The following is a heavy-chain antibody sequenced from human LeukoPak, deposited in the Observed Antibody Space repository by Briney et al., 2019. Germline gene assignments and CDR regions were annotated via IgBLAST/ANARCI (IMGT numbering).Heavy chain of an antibody. CDR2: IKQDGSEK. D-gene: IGHD7-27*01. J-gene: IGHJ4*02. CDR3: GRFTRSGDSVY. CDR1: GFTFNYYA. Sequence: GGSLRLSCAASGFTFNYYAMSWVRQAPGKGLEWVANIKQDGSEKQYVDSVKGRFAISRDNAENSLYLQMNSLKAEDTAVYYCGRFTRSGDSVYWGQGTLVTVSS. V-gene: IGHV3-7*04.